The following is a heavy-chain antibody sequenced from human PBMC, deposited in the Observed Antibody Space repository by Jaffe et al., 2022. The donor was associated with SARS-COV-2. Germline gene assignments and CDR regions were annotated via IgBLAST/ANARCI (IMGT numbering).Heavy chain of an antibody. V-gene: IGHV3-7*01. CDR1: GFTFSSYW. CDR3: ARESYDILTGYFYYYYYYMDV. Sequence: EVQLVESGGGLVQPGGSLRLSCAASGFTFSSYWMSWVRQAPGKGLEWVANIKQDGSEKYYVDSVKGRFTISRDNAKNSLYLQMNSLRAEDTAVYYCARESYDILTGYFYYYYYYMDVWGKGTTVTVSS. CDR2: IKQDGSEK. J-gene: IGHJ6*03. D-gene: IGHD3-9*01.